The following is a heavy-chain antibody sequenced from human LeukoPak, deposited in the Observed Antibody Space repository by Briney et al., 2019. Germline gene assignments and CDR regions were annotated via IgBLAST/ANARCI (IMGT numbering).Heavy chain of an antibody. D-gene: IGHD6-13*01. J-gene: IGHJ4*02. CDR1: GYTFTSYY. CDR2: INPTSGGT. V-gene: IGHV1-2*02. Sequence: ASVKVSCKASGYTFTSYYMHWVRQAPGQGLEWMGWINPTSGGTNYAQKFHGRVTMTRDTSISTAYMELSRLRSDDTAVYYCARDFQNSIWYDGPGYYFDYWGQGTLITVSS. CDR3: ARDFQNSIWYDGPGYYFDY.